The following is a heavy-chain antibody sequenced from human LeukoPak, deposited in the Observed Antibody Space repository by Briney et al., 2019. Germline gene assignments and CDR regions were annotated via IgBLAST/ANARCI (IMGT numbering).Heavy chain of an antibody. CDR1: GFTFSSYA. CDR2: ISHSGST. D-gene: IGHD2-2*01. Sequence: PGGSLRLSCAASGFTFSSYAMSWLRQSPGKGLEWIGEISHSGSTNYTPSLKSRVTISVDTSKNQFSLKVKSVTAADTAVYYCARPPRAGYSTSWYRRVYFEYWGQGTLVTVSS. V-gene: IGHV4-34*01. J-gene: IGHJ4*02. CDR3: ARPPRAGYSTSWYRRVYFEY.